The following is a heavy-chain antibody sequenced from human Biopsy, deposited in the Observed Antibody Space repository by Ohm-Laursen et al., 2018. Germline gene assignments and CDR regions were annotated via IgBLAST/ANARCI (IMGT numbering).Heavy chain of an antibody. D-gene: IGHD3-3*01. CDR1: GFTFSSHA. CDR2: INGSGGST. V-gene: IGHV3-23*01. J-gene: IGHJ5*02. Sequence: SLRLSCAASGFTFSSHAMSRVRQAPGKGLECVSVINGSGGSTYYADPVKGRFTISRDNSKNTLYLQMNSLRAEDTAMYYCARDLYDFCGGCPFDPWGQGTLVTVSP. CDR3: ARDLYDFCGGCPFDP.